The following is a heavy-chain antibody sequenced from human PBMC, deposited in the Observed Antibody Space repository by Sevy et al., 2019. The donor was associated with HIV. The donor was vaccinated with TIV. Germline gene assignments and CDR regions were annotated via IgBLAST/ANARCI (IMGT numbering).Heavy chain of an antibody. CDR1: GFTFSANW. CDR3: AHETFGRFES. D-gene: IGHD3-16*01. Sequence: GGSRLSCAASGFTFSANWMNWVRQAPGKGLEWVANIKADGSDKHYVDSVEGRFTISRDNAKNLLFLQMNSLRVEDTAVYYCAHETFGRFESWGQRTLVTVSS. CDR2: IKADGSDK. V-gene: IGHV3-7*01. J-gene: IGHJ4*02.